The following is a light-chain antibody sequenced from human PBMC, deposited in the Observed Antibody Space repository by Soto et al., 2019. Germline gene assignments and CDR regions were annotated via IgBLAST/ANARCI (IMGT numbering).Light chain of an antibody. CDR3: QQYYSYPRT. V-gene: IGKV1-8*01. CDR2: AAS. J-gene: IGKJ1*01. CDR1: QGVSSY. Sequence: AIRMTQSPSSFSASPGDRVTLTCRASQGVSSYLAWYQQKPGKAPKLLIYAASTWQTGVPSRFSGSGSGTDFTLTISSLESEDFATYYCQQYYSYPRTFGQGTKVEIK.